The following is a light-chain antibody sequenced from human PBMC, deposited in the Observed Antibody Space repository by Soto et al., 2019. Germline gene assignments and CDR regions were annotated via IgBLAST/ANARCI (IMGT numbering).Light chain of an antibody. CDR1: QSISSY. Sequence: DIQMTQSPSSLSASVGDRVTITCRASQSISSYLNWYQQKPGKAPKLLIYAASSLQSGVPSRFSGSGSGTDFTLTISSLQPEDFATYYCQQSRGTFGGGTKVEIK. CDR3: QQSRGT. CDR2: AAS. V-gene: IGKV1-39*01. J-gene: IGKJ4*01.